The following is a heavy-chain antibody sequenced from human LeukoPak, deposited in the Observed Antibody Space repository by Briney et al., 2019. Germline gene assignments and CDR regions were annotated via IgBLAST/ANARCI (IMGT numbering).Heavy chain of an antibody. D-gene: IGHD3-3*01. CDR3: ARELGGFLELGYFDY. Sequence: PSETLSLTCAVSGYSISSGYYWGWIRQDPGKGLGGIGSIYDSGSTYYNPSLKRRVTIAVDKSKNKFYKKMDSVTAADTAVYYCARELGGFLELGYFDYWGQGTLVTVSS. J-gene: IGHJ4*02. CDR1: GYSISSGYY. V-gene: IGHV4-38-2*01. CDR2: IYDSGST.